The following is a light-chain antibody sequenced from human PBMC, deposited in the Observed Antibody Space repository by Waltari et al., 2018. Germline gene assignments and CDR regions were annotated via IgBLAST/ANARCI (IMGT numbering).Light chain of an antibody. CDR1: SSNIGRNS. J-gene: IGLJ1*01. CDR2: RDD. Sequence: QSVLTQPPSVSGTPGQTVTISCFGTSSNIGRNSVFWYQQLPGTAPKLLIYRDDRRPSGVPDRFSGSKSGTSASLAIRGLRSEDEADYYCAAWDDSLSVSYVFGSGTKVTV. V-gene: IGLV1-47*01. CDR3: AAWDDSLSVSYV.